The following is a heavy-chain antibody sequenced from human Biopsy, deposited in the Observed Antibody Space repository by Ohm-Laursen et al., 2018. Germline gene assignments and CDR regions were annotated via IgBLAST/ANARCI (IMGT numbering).Heavy chain of an antibody. D-gene: IGHD2-2*01. CDR2: VNPVSKNT. CDR3: ARAVRNQMLSTV. Sequence: SVKVSCNTYGYTFTSYDISWMRQVSGQGLEWIGWVNPVSKNTVSVKDFRGRVTLTGDTSSSTSYMELRSLTSRDTAIYYCARAVRNQMLSTVWGQGTAVTVSS. J-gene: IGHJ6*02. V-gene: IGHV1-8*01. CDR1: GYTFTSYD.